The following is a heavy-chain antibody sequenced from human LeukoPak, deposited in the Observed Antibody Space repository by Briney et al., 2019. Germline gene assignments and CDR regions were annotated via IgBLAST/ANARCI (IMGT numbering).Heavy chain of an antibody. CDR1: GGSLSSYY. J-gene: IGHJ4*02. Sequence: PSETLSLTCTVSGGSLSSYYWNWIRQPPGKGLEWIGRIYASGTSNYNPSLKSRVTISADKSKNQFSLRLSSVTAADTAVYYCARGLDGYGTFDYWGQGTLVTVSS. CDR3: ARGLDGYGTFDY. V-gene: IGHV4-4*07. D-gene: IGHD5-24*01. CDR2: IYASGTS.